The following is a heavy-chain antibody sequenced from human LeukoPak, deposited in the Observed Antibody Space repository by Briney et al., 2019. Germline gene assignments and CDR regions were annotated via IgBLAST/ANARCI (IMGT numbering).Heavy chain of an antibody. CDR3: AKDVAKGLAINAFDI. D-gene: IGHD5-12*01. CDR1: GFTFSSYE. CDR2: ISSSGSTI. J-gene: IGHJ3*02. V-gene: IGHV3-48*03. Sequence: GGSLRLSCAASGFTFSSYEMNWVRQAPGKGLEWVSYISSSGSTIYYADSVKGRFTISRDNAKNSLYLQMNSLRAEDTAVYYCAKDVAKGLAINAFDIWGQGTMVTVSS.